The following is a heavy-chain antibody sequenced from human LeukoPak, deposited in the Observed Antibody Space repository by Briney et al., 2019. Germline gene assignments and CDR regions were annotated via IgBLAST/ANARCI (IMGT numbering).Heavy chain of an antibody. CDR2: IYYSGST. CDR3: ARDPPASGSYGMDV. CDR1: GGSISSYY. D-gene: IGHD1-26*01. Sequence: SETLSLTCTVSGGSISSYYWSWIRQPPGKGLEWIGYIYYSGSTNYNPSLKSRVNISVDTSKNQFSLKLSSVTAADTAVYYCARDPPASGSYGMDVWGQGTTVTVSS. V-gene: IGHV4-59*01. J-gene: IGHJ6*02.